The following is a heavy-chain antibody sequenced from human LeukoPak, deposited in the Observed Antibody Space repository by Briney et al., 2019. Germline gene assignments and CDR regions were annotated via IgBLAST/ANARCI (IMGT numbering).Heavy chain of an antibody. CDR2: INPSGGST. Sequence: ASVKVSCKASGYTFTSYCMHWVRQAPGQGLEWMGIINPSGGSTSYAQKFQGRVTMTRDTSTSTVYMELSSLRSEDTAVYYCARAGRPYNWKDYYGMDVWGQGTTVTVSS. V-gene: IGHV1-46*01. CDR1: GYTFTSYC. J-gene: IGHJ6*02. CDR3: ARAGRPYNWKDYYGMDV. D-gene: IGHD1-20*01.